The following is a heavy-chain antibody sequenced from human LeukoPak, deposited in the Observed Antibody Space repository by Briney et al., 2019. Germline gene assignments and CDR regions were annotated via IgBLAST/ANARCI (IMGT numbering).Heavy chain of an antibody. CDR1: GFTFSSYW. CDR2: MSGGGGST. D-gene: IGHD3-22*01. J-gene: IGHJ6*02. V-gene: IGHV3-23*01. CDR3: AKEHSSGYYNFYYYGMDV. Sequence: GGSLRLSCAASGFTFSSYWMSWVRQAPGKGLEWVSAMSGGGGSTYYADSVKGRFTISRDNSKNTLFLQMNSLRAEDTAVYYCAKEHSSGYYNFYYYGMDVWGQGTTVTVSS.